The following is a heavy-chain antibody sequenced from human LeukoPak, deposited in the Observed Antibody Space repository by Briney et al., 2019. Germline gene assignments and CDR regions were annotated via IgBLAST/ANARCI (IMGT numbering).Heavy chain of an antibody. CDR3: ARDRHFDY. CDR2: IIPMFGTA. Sequence: SVKVSCKAAGGTFSSYAISWVRQAPGQGLEWMGGIIPMFGTANYTQKFQDRVTITADESTSTAYMELSSLRSEDTAVYYCARDRHFDYWGQGTLVTVSS. V-gene: IGHV1-69*13. J-gene: IGHJ4*02. CDR1: GGTFSSYA.